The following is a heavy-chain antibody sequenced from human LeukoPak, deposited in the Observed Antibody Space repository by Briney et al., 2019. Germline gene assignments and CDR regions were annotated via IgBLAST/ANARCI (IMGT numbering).Heavy chain of an antibody. Sequence: TGGSLRLSCAASGFTFSSYSMNWVRQAPGKGLEWVSSISSSSSYIYYADSVKGRFTISRDNAKNSLYLQMNSLRAEDTAVYYCARMYDSSGYPFDYWGQGTLVTVSS. CDR3: ARMYDSSGYPFDY. J-gene: IGHJ4*02. D-gene: IGHD3-22*01. V-gene: IGHV3-21*01. CDR2: ISSSSSYI. CDR1: GFTFSSYS.